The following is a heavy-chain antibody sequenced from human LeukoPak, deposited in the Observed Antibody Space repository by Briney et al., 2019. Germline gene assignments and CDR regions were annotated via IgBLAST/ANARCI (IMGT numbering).Heavy chain of an antibody. J-gene: IGHJ5*02. Sequence: SETLSLTCTVSGGSISSYYWSWIRQSPGKGLEWIGYIYNSGNTNYNPSLKSRATISVDTSKSQFSLKLTSVTAADTAVYYCARDSSSSWVNWFDPWGQGTLVTVSS. V-gene: IGHV4-4*08. D-gene: IGHD6-13*01. CDR1: GGSISSYY. CDR2: IYNSGNT. CDR3: ARDSSSSWVNWFDP.